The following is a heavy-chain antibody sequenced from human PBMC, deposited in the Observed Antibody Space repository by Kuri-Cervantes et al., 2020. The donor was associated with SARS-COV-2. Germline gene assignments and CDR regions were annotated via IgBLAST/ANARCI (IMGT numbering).Heavy chain of an antibody. Sequence: GGSLRLSCAASGFTFSSYAMHWVRQAPGKGLEWVAVISYDGSNKYYADSVKGRFTISRDNSKNTLYLQMNSLRAEDTAVYYCAREEWKCSSTSCYVVSLYYYYGMDVWGQGTTVTVSS. CDR1: GFTFSSYA. D-gene: IGHD2-2*01. V-gene: IGHV3-30-3*01. J-gene: IGHJ6*02. CDR2: ISYDGSNK. CDR3: AREEWKCSSTSCYVVSLYYYYGMDV.